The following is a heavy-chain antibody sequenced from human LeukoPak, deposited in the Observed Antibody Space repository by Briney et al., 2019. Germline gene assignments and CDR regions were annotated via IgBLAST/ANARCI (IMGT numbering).Heavy chain of an antibody. J-gene: IGHJ4*02. V-gene: IGHV4-59*01. Sequence: SETLSLTCTVSGGSISSYYWSWIRQPPGKGLEWIGYIYYSGSTNYNPSLKSRVTISVDTSKNQSSLKLSSVTAADTAVYYCARHIAAAGIDYWGQGTLVTVSS. CDR3: ARHIAAAGIDY. CDR2: IYYSGST. CDR1: GGSISSYY. D-gene: IGHD6-13*01.